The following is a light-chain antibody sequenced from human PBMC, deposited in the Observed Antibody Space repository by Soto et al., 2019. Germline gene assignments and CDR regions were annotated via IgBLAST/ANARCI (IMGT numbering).Light chain of an antibody. V-gene: IGLV1-44*01. CDR3: ATWDDSLHGYV. CDR2: SNN. J-gene: IGLJ1*01. CDR1: SSNVGSNT. Sequence: QSVLTQPPSASGTPGQRVTISCPGSSSNVGSNTVHWYQQLPGTAPKLLIYSNNQRPSGAPDRFSGSKSGTSASLAISGLQSEDEADYYCATWDDSLHGYVFGTGTKVTVL.